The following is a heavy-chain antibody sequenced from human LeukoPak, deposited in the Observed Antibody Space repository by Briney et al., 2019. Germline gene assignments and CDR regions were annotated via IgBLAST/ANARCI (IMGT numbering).Heavy chain of an antibody. D-gene: IGHD4-23*01. J-gene: IGHJ4*02. Sequence: GGSLRLSCAASGFTVSSNYMSWVRQAPGKGLECVSVIYSGGNTYYADSVKGRFTISRDNSKNTLFLQMNSLRAEDTAVYYCARRGDGGRSFDYWGQGTLVTVSS. CDR2: IYSGGNT. V-gene: IGHV3-53*01. CDR1: GFTVSSNY. CDR3: ARRGDGGRSFDY.